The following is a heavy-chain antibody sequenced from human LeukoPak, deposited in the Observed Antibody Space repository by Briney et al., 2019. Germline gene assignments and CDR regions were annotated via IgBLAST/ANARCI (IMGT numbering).Heavy chain of an antibody. CDR2: IYYSGST. J-gene: IGHJ4*02. D-gene: IGHD6-13*01. Sequence: SETLSLTCTVSGGSISSGGYYWSWIRQYPGKGLEWIGYIYYSGSTYYNPSLKSRVSISLDTSKNQFSLHLSSVTAADTAVYYCARDGPAAAGTIDYWGQGTLVTVSS. CDR3: ARDGPAAAGTIDY. CDR1: GGSISSGGYY. V-gene: IGHV4-31*03.